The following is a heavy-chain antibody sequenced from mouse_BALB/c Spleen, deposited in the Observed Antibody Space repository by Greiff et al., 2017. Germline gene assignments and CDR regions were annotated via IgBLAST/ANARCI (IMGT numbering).Heavy chain of an antibody. J-gene: IGHJ3*01. V-gene: IGHV4-1*02. Sequence: VQLKESGGGLVQPGGSLKLSCAASGFDFSRYWMSWVRQAPGKGLEWIGEINPDSSTINYPPSLKDKFIISRDNAKNTLYLQMSKVRSEDTALYYCARGGNYWAWFAYWGQGTLVTVSA. D-gene: IGHD2-1*01. CDR3: ARGGNYWAWFAY. CDR1: GFDFSRYW. CDR2: INPDSSTI.